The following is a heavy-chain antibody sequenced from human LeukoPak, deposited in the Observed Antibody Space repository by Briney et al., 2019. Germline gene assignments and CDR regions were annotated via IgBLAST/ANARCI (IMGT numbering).Heavy chain of an antibody. V-gene: IGHV3-74*01. CDR3: ARDEGRGYSYGHDY. CDR1: GFTFSSYW. Sequence: GGSLRLSCAASGFTFSSYWMHWVRQAPGKGLVWVSRINGDGSSTSYADSVKGRFTISRDNAKNTLYLQMNSLRAEDTAVYYCARDEGRGYSYGHDYWGQGTLVTVSS. D-gene: IGHD5-18*01. J-gene: IGHJ4*02. CDR2: INGDGSST.